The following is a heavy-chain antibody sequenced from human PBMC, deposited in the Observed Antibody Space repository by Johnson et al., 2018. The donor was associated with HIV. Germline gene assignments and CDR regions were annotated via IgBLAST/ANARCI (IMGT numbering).Heavy chain of an antibody. D-gene: IGHD1-26*01. Sequence: QVQLVESGGGLVKPGGSLRLSCAASGFTFSDYYMSWIRQAPGKGLEWVSYISSSGSTIYYADSVKGRFIVSKDNSKNTLYLQMSSLRAEDTAVYYCAREGAPSARDFGAFDIWGQGTMVTVSS. V-gene: IGHV3-11*04. CDR1: GFTFSDYY. CDR2: ISSSGSTI. CDR3: AREGAPSARDFGAFDI. J-gene: IGHJ3*02.